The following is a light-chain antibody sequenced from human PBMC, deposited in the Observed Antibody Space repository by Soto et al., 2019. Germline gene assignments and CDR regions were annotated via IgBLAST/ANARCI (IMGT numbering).Light chain of an antibody. CDR1: QSVSSSY. Sequence: EIVLTQSPGTLSLSPGERATLSCRASQSVSSSYLAWYQQKPGQAPRLLIYGASSRATGIPDRFSGSGSGTDFTLPIRRLEPEDFAVYYCQQYGSSPWTFGQGTKVDI. V-gene: IGKV3-20*01. CDR3: QQYGSSPWT. CDR2: GAS. J-gene: IGKJ1*01.